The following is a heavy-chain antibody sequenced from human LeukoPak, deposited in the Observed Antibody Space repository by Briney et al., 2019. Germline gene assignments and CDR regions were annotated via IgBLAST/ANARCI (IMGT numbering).Heavy chain of an antibody. Sequence: PSETLSLTCTVFGGSISSSSYYWGWIRQPPGKGLEWIGSIYYSGSTYYNPSLKSRVTISVDTSKNQFSLKLSSVTAADTAVYYCARRSDTAMVYFDYWGQGTLVTVSS. J-gene: IGHJ4*02. V-gene: IGHV4-39*07. CDR3: ARRSDTAMVYFDY. CDR1: GGSISSSSYY. D-gene: IGHD5-18*01. CDR2: IYYSGST.